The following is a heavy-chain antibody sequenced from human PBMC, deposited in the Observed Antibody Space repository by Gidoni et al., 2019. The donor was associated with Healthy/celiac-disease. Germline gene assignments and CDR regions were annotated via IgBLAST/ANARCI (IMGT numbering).Heavy chain of an antibody. D-gene: IGHD6-6*01. CDR2: IYPGDSDT. J-gene: IGHJ6*02. CDR1: GYSFTSYW. Sequence: EVQLVQSGAEVNTPGESLKISCKGSGYSFTSYWIGWVRQMPGKGLEWMGIIYPGDSDTRYSPSFQGQVTISADKSISTAYRQWSSLKASDTAMYYCARQGPQYSSYYGMDVWGQGTTVTVSS. V-gene: IGHV5-51*01. CDR3: ARQGPQYSSYYGMDV.